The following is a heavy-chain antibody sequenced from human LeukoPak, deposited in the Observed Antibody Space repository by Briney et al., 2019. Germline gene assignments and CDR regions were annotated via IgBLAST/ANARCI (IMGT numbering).Heavy chain of an antibody. J-gene: IGHJ4*02. V-gene: IGHV3-48*03. CDR3: ARGRGGSSLYYFDY. Sequence: GGSLRLSCAASGFTLSSYEMNWVRQAPGKGLEWVSYISSSGSTIYYADSVKGRFTISRDNAKNSLFLQMNSLRAEDTAVYYCARGRGGSSLYYFDYWGQGTPVTVSS. CDR2: ISSSGSTI. D-gene: IGHD2-15*01. CDR1: GFTLSSYE.